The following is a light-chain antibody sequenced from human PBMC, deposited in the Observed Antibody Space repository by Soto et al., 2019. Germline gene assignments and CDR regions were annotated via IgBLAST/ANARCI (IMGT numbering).Light chain of an antibody. CDR2: EVN. CDR3: SSYAGSNNLI. CDR1: SSDLGDYVY. J-gene: IGLJ2*01. Sequence: QSALTQPPSASGSPGQSVTISCTGTSSDLGDYVYVSWYQQHPGKAPKLMIYEVNKRPSGVPDRFSGSKSGNTASLTVTGLQAEDEADYYCSSYAGSNNLIFGGGTKVTVL. V-gene: IGLV2-8*01.